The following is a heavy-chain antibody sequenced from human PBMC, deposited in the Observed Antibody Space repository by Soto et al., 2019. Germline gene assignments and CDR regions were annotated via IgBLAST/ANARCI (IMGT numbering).Heavy chain of an antibody. J-gene: IGHJ4*01. V-gene: IGHV3-64*02. D-gene: IGHD3-16*01. Sequence: EVQLVESGEGLVQPGGSLRLSCTASGFTFSTYAMHWVRQAPGKGLEYVSAISTNGGSTYYADSVKGRFTISRDNSKNTLYLQMGSLRPDDMAVYYCARGGDDYVWGSYGGPFDYWGQEPWSPSPQ. CDR2: ISTNGGST. CDR1: GFTFSTYA. CDR3: ARGGDDYVWGSYGGPFDY.